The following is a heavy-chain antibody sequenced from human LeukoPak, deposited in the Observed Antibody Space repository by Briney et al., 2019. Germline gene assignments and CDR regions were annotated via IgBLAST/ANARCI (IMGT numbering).Heavy chain of an antibody. J-gene: IGHJ6*03. CDR2: IYYSGST. CDR3: ARGVNLYYYYYYMDV. D-gene: IGHD1-14*01. V-gene: IGHV4-59*01. Sequence: SETPSLTCTVSGGSISSYYWSWIRQPPGKGLEWIGYIYYSGSTNYNPSLKSRVTISVDTSKNQFSLKLSSVTAADTAVYYCARGVNLYYYYYYMDVWGKGTTVTVSS. CDR1: GGSISSYY.